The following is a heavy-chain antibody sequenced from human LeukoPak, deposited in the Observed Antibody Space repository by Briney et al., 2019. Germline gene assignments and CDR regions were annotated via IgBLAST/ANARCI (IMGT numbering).Heavy chain of an antibody. CDR1: GGSISSSSYY. D-gene: IGHD1-26*01. CDR2: IYYSGST. CDR3: AREGGGSSDY. J-gene: IGHJ4*02. Sequence: KPSETLSLTCTVSGGSISSSSYYWGWIRQPPGKGLEWIGSIYYSGSTYYNPSLKSRVTISVDTSKNQFSLKLSSVTAADTAVYYCAREGGGSSDYWGQGTLVTVSS. V-gene: IGHV4-39*07.